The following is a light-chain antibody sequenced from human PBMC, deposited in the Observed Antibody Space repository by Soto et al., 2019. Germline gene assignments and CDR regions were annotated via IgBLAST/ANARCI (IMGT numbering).Light chain of an antibody. CDR3: GSYISTDTPFV. V-gene: IGLV2-14*01. CDR1: STDVGGYNY. CDR2: EVS. Sequence: QSVLAQPSSVSGSPGQSITISCTGTSTDVGGYNYVSWYQHHPGKGPKLIIYEVSNRPSGVSDRFSGSKSGNKASLIISNLEAEDESDYYCGSYISTDTPFVFGNGTKVTVL. J-gene: IGLJ1*01.